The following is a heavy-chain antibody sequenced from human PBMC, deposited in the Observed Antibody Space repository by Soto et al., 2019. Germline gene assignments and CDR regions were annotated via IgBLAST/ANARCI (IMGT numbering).Heavy chain of an antibody. J-gene: IGHJ3*02. CDR1: GGTFSSYA. D-gene: IGHD2-2*01. V-gene: IGHV1-69*13. CDR2: IIPIFGTA. Sequence: GASVKVSCKASGGTFSSYAISWVRQAPGQGLEWMRGIIPIFGTANYAQKFQGRVTITADESTSTADMELSSLRSEDTAVYYCASNNDVYHDAFDIWGQGTMVTVSS. CDR3: ASNNDVYHDAFDI.